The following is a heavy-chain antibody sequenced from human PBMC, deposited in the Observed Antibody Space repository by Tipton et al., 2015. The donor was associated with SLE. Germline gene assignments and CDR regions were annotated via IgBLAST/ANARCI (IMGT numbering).Heavy chain of an antibody. Sequence: TLSLTCTVSGGPISSYYWSWIRQPPGKGLEWIGYIYYSGSTNYNPSLKSRVTISVDTSKNQFSLKLSSVTAADTAVYYCARYAAGFDRLDDFWSGYRYYFDYWGQGTLVTVSS. CDR2: IYYSGST. D-gene: IGHD3-3*01. CDR1: GGPISSYY. CDR3: ARYAAGFDRLDDFWSGYRYYFDY. V-gene: IGHV4-59*01. J-gene: IGHJ4*02.